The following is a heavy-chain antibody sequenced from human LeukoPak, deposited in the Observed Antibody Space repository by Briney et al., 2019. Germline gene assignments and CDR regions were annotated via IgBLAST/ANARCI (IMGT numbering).Heavy chain of an antibody. CDR3: ARSREGSSYGYRVHFDY. V-gene: IGHV4-39*01. CDR1: GGSISSSTYY. CDR2: IYYSGST. J-gene: IGHJ4*02. D-gene: IGHD5-18*01. Sequence: SETLSLTCTVSGGSISSSTYYWGWIRQPPGKGLEWIGNIYYSGSTYYNPSLKSRVTISVDTSKNQFSLKLSSVTAADTAVYYCARSREGSSYGYRVHFDYWGQRTLVTVSS.